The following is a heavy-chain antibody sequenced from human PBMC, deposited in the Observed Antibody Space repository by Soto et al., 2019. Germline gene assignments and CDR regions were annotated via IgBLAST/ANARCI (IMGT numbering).Heavy chain of an antibody. J-gene: IGHJ6*02. V-gene: IGHV4-59*01. CDR2: IYYSGST. CDR1: GGSISSYY. Sequence: PSETLSLTCTVSGGSISSYYWSWIRQPPGKGLEWIGYIYYSGSTNYNPSLKSRVTISVDTSKNQFSLKLSSVTAADTAVYYCARAVGWYHSGMDVWGQGTTVTVSS. D-gene: IGHD1-26*01. CDR3: ARAVGWYHSGMDV.